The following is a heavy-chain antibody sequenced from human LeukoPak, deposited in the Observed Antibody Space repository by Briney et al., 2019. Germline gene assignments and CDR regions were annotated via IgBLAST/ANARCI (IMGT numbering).Heavy chain of an antibody. CDR2: ISFDGTNR. CDR1: GSTFSSYG. J-gene: IGHJ4*02. D-gene: IGHD6-13*01. V-gene: IGHV3-30*18. Sequence: GGSLRLSCAASGSTFSSYGMHWVRQAPGKGLEWGAVISFDGTNRFYADSVKGRFTISRDNSKKTVYLQMNSLRAEDAAVYYCAKGGGTGYSSSWYSNWGQGTLVTVSS. CDR3: AKGGGTGYSSSWYSN.